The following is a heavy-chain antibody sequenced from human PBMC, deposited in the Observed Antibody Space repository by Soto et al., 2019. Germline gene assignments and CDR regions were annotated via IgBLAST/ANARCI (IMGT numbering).Heavy chain of an antibody. CDR3: VRGSFQLMVYAIGY. Sequence: EVQLVESGGGLVQPGGSLRPSCAASGFTFSSYWMSWVRQAPGKGLEWVANIKQDGSEKYYVDSVKGRFTISRDNAKNSLYLQMNSLRAEDTAVYYCVRGSFQLMVYAIGYWGQGTLVTVSS. CDR1: GFTFSSYW. V-gene: IGHV3-7*01. J-gene: IGHJ4*02. CDR2: IKQDGSEK. D-gene: IGHD2-8*01.